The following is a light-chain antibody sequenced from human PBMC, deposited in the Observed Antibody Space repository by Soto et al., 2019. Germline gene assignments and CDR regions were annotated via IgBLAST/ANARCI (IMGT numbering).Light chain of an antibody. CDR3: QQYNDWPRT. CDR1: QSVSSN. V-gene: IGKV3-15*01. J-gene: IGKJ1*01. CDR2: GAS. Sequence: IVMTQSPATLSVSPGERATLSCRASQSVSSNLAWYQQKPGQAPRLLIYGASTRATGIPARFSGSGSGTEFTINISSLQSEDFAVYYCQQYNDWPRTFGQGTKVDIK.